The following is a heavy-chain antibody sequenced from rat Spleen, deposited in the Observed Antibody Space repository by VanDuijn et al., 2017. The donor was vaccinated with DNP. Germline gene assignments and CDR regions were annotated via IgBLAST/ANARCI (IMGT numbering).Heavy chain of an antibody. J-gene: IGHJ2*01. D-gene: IGHD1-3*01. V-gene: IGHV2-47*01. CDR1: GLSLTSNS. CDR2: IRSNEGT. CDR3: ASLNYGSYGY. Sequence: QVQLKESGPGLVQPSQTLSLTCTVSGLSLTSNSVSWIRQPPGTGLEWMGVIRSNEGTDNNSAIKSRLSISRNTSKSQVFLKMNSLQTEDTAMYFCASLNYGSYGYWGQGVMVTVSS.